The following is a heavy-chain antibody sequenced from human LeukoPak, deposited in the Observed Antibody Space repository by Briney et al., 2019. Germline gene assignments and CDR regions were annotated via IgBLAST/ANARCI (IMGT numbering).Heavy chain of an antibody. D-gene: IGHD6-19*01. J-gene: IGHJ4*02. CDR3: ARLYSSGWIDYFDY. CDR1: GYMLNTYG. CDR2: STAYSGNT. Sequence: ASVKVSCKASGYMLNTYGITWVRQAPGQGLEWMGWSTAYSGNTYYGQKFQGRVTMTTDTSTNTAYMEVKSLTSDDTAVYYCARLYSSGWIDYFDYWGQGTLVTVSS. V-gene: IGHV1-18*01.